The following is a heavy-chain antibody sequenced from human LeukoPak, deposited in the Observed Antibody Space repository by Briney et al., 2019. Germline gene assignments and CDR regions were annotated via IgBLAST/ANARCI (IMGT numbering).Heavy chain of an antibody. CDR1: GYSFTSYW. V-gene: IGHV5-51*01. CDR3: ARHLVVGYGDRPGAFDI. Sequence: GESLKISCKGSGYSFTSYWIGWVRQMPGKGLEWMGIIYPGDSDTRYSPSFQGQVTISADKSISTAYLQWSSLKASDTATYYCARHLVVGYGDRPGAFDIWGQGTMVTVSS. CDR2: IYPGDSDT. J-gene: IGHJ3*02. D-gene: IGHD4-17*01.